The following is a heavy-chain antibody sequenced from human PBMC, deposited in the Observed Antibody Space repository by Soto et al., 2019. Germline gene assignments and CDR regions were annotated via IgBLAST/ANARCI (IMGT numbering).Heavy chain of an antibody. CDR3: ARSNSVGATTFDAFDI. D-gene: IGHD1-26*01. CDR1: GYSFTSYW. J-gene: IGHJ3*02. V-gene: IGHV5-51*01. Sequence: EVQLVQSGAEVKKPGESLKISCRGSGYSFTSYWIGWVRQMPGKGLEWMGIIYPGDSDTRYSLSFQGQVTISADKSISTAYLQWSSLKASDTAMYYCARSNSVGATTFDAFDIWGQGTMVTVSS. CDR2: IYPGDSDT.